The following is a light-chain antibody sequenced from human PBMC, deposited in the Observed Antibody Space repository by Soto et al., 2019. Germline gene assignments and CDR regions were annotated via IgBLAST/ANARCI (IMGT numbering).Light chain of an antibody. CDR1: SSDIGAYNF. CDR2: DVS. CDR3: SAYAGGNIVL. J-gene: IGLJ2*01. V-gene: IGLV2-11*01. Sequence: QSALTQPRSVSGSPGQSVTISCTGTSSDIGAYNFVSWYQQHPGKAPKLIVSDVSKRPSGVPDRFSGSKSGNTASLTISGLQPEDEADYHCSAYAGGNIVLFGGGTKLTVL.